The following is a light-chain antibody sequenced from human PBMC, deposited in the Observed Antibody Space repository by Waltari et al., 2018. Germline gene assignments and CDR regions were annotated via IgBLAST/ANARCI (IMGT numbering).Light chain of an antibody. V-gene: IGLV3-1*01. J-gene: IGLJ3*02. Sequence: SYELPQTPSVSVSPGPTAPISFSGFNLHNKYVAWYQQKAGQSPVRVIYEDYKRPSGIPERFSGSSSGNTATLTISETQAVDEADYYCHVWDSNTGVFGGGTKLTVL. CDR1: NLHNKY. CDR3: HVWDSNTGV. CDR2: EDY.